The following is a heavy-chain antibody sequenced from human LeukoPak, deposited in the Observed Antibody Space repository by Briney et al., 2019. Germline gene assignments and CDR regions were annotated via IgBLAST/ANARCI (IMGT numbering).Heavy chain of an antibody. CDR2: ISAYNGNT. CDR3: ARILLWFGELLSPDIDY. CDR1: GYTFTSYG. J-gene: IGHJ4*02. D-gene: IGHD3-10*01. Sequence: GASVKVSCKASGYTFTSYGISWVRQAPGQGLEWMGWISAYNGNTNYAQKLQGRVTMTTDTSTSTAYMELRSLRSDDTAVYYCARILLWFGELLSPDIDYWGQGTLVTVSS. V-gene: IGHV1-18*01.